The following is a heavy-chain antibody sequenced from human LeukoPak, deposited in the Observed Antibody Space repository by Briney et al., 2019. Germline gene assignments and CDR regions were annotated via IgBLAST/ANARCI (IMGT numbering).Heavy chain of an antibody. CDR3: ANGGDDYDFWSGLSSWFDP. D-gene: IGHD3-3*01. J-gene: IGHJ5*02. V-gene: IGHV1-69*05. CDR2: IIPIFGTA. Sequence: SVKFSCKASGGTFSSYAISWVRQAPGQGLEWMGGIIPIFGTANYAQKFQGRVTITTDESTSTAYMELSSLRSEDTAVYYCANGGDDYDFWSGLSSWFDPWGQGTLVTVSS. CDR1: GGTFSSYA.